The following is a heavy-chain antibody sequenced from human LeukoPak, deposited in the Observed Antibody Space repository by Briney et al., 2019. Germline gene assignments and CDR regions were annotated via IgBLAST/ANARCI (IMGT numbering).Heavy chain of an antibody. J-gene: IGHJ6*04. CDR3: ARDPGYESWSPFWGGMDV. Sequence: GESLRLSCAASGFTFSSSWMHWVRQAPGKGLVWVARITRDGSSTTYADSVKGRFTTSRDNVKNTLYLQMDSLRDDDTAVYYCARDPGYESWSPFWGGMDVWGNGTTVIVSS. V-gene: IGHV3-74*01. CDR2: ITRDGSST. CDR1: GFTFSSSW. D-gene: IGHD3-16*01.